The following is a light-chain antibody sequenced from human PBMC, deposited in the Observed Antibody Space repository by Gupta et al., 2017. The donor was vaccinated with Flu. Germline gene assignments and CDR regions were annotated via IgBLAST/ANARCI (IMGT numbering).Light chain of an antibody. CDR2: GDT. J-gene: IGLJ3*02. Sequence: LGQTARLTGGGRNIGNKNVQWYQQKPGQAPVLVIYGDTNRPSWIPGRFAGSNSGNTATLIINGAQAGDEADHYCQVWDSGPVVFGGGTKLTVL. V-gene: IGLV3-9*01. CDR3: QVWDSGPVV. CDR1: NIGNKN.